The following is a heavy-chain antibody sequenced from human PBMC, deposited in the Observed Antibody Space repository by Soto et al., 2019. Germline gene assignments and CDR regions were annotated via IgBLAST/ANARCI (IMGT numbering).Heavy chain of an antibody. D-gene: IGHD1-1*01. CDR2: IYYSGST. Sequence: PSETLSLTCTVSGGSISSSSYFWGWIRQPPGKGLEWIGSIYYSGSTYYNPSLKSRVTISVDTSKNQFSLNLSSVTAADTAVYYCGCLSPTGYYGLDVWGPGTTVTVSS. V-gene: IGHV4-39*07. J-gene: IGHJ6*02. CDR1: GGSISSSSYF. CDR3: GCLSPTGYYGLDV.